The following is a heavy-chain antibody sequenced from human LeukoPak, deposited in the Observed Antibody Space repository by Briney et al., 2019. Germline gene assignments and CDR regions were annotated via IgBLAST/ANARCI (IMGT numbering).Heavy chain of an antibody. CDR2: ISYDGSNK. D-gene: IGHD3-10*01. CDR1: GFTFNSYG. J-gene: IGHJ6*02. V-gene: IGHV3-30*18. Sequence: GGSLRLSCAASGFTFNSYGMHWVRQAPGKGLEWVAVISYDGSNKYYADSVKGRFTISRDNSKNTLYLQMNSLRAEDTAVYYCAKSNRGGPYYYGMDVWGQGTTVTVSS. CDR3: AKSNRGGPYYYGMDV.